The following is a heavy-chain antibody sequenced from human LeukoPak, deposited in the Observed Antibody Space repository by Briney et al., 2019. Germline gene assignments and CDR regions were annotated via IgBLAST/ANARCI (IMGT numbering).Heavy chain of an antibody. CDR3: ARTSYYDSTGYYTLPFDY. Sequence: SETLSLTCTVSGGSIIGYYWTWIRQPPGKGLEWIGYIYHSGDTYYNPSLKSRVTISMNRSKNQFSLKLSSVTAADTAVYYCARTSYYDSTGYYTLPFDYWGQGTLVTVSS. D-gene: IGHD3-22*01. CDR1: GGSIIGYY. J-gene: IGHJ4*02. V-gene: IGHV4-30-2*01. CDR2: IYHSGDT.